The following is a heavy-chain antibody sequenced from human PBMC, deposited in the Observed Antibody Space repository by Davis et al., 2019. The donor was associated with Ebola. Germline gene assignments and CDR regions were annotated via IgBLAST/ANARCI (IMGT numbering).Heavy chain of an antibody. J-gene: IGHJ4*02. D-gene: IGHD3-3*01. CDR1: GFIFSSHW. Sequence: GESLKISCAASGFIFSSHWMTWVRQSPGKGLEWVANIKQDGSEKYYVDSVKGRFTISRDTAKNSLYLQMNSLRGEDTAVYYCASRPADTFYYGVFDYWGQGALVTVSS. V-gene: IGHV3-7*03. CDR3: ASRPADTFYYGVFDY. CDR2: IKQDGSEK.